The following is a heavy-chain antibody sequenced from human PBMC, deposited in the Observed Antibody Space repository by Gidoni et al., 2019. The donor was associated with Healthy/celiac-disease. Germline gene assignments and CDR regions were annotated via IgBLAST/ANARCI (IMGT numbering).Heavy chain of an antibody. Sequence: QVQLVQSGAEVKKPGSSVKVSCKASGGTFSSSAISWVRQAPGQGLEWMGGIIPIFGTANYAQKFQGRVTITADESMSTAYMELSSLRSEDTAVYYCARHGLGTATYYYYYGMDVWGQGTTVTVSS. CDR2: IIPIFGTA. J-gene: IGHJ6*02. D-gene: IGHD1-1*01. V-gene: IGHV1-69*01. CDR1: GGTFSSSA. CDR3: ARHGLGTATYYYYYGMDV.